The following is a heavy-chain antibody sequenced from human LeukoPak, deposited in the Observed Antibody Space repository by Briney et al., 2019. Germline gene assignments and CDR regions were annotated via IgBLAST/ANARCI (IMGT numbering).Heavy chain of an antibody. CDR2: ISSSSSYI. D-gene: IGHD1-26*01. J-gene: IGHJ4*02. V-gene: IGHV3-21*01. CDR1: GFTFSSYS. CDR3: AKGIGGATTLSHDY. Sequence: GGSLRLSCAASGFTFSSYSMNWVRQAPGKGLEWVSSISSSSSYIYYADPVKGRFTISRDNAKNSLYLQMNSLRAEDTAVYYCAKGIGGATTLSHDYWGQGTLVTVSS.